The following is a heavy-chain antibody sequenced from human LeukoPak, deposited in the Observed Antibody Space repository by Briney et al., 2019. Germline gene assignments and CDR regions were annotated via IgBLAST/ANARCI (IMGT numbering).Heavy chain of an antibody. CDR3: ARETAAGANWFDP. V-gene: IGHV4-59*01. J-gene: IGHJ5*02. CDR1: GGSISGSY. D-gene: IGHD6-13*01. Sequence: SETLSLTCTVSGGSISGSYWTWIRQPPGKGLEWIGQIYYKGNADYNPSLKSRVTLSVDTSKNQFSLKLTAMTAADTAVYYCARETAAGANWFDPWGQGTLVTVSS. CDR2: IYYKGNA.